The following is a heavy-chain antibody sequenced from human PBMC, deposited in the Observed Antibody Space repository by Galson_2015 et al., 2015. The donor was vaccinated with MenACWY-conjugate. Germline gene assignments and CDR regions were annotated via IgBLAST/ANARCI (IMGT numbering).Heavy chain of an antibody. CDR2: ISSSGSYI. J-gene: IGHJ6*02. V-gene: IGHV3-21*06. CDR1: GFTFSWYS. D-gene: IGHD2-2*02. CDR3: ARGDCSSADSYKGYYNYALDV. Sequence: SLRLSCAASGFTFSWYSMKWVRQAPGKGLEWVSYISSSGSYIYYVDSVKGRFTISKDDAKNSLYLQMNSLTAEDTGVYFCARGDCSSADSYKGYYNYALDVWGQGTTVTVSS.